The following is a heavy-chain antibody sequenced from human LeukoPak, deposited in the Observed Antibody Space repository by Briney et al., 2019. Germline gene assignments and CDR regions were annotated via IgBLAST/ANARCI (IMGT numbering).Heavy chain of an antibody. J-gene: IGHJ4*02. CDR2: IYHSGST. V-gene: IGHV4-30-2*01. CDR1: GGSISSGGYY. Sequence: KPSETLSLTCTVSGGSISSGGYYWSWIRQPPGKGLEWIGYIYHSGSTYYNPSLRSRVTISVDRSKNQFSLKLSSVTAADTAVYYCARQGYSYGSYYFDYWGQGTLVTVSS. CDR3: ARQGYSYGSYYFDY. D-gene: IGHD5-18*01.